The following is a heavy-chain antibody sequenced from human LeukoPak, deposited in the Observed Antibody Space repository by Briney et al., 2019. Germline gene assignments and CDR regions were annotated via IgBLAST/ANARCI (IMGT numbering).Heavy chain of an antibody. V-gene: IGHV3-21*01. CDR1: GFTFSSYS. D-gene: IGHD3-10*01. Sequence: PGGSLRLSCAASGFTFSSYSMNWVRQAPGKGLEWVSSISSSSSYIYYADSVKGRFTISRDNAKNSLYLQMNSLRAEDTAVYYCAREDVYYYGSGSFYFDYWGQGTLVTVSS. J-gene: IGHJ4*02. CDR3: AREDVYYYGSGSFYFDY. CDR2: ISSSSSYI.